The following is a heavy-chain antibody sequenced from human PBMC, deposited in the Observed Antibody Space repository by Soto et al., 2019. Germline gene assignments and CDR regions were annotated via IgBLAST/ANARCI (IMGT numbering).Heavy chain of an antibody. J-gene: IGHJ4*02. CDR2: ISYDGSNK. Sequence: GGSLRLSCAASGFTFSSYAMHWVRQAPGKGLEWVAVISYDGSNKYYADSVKGRFTISRDNSKNTLYLQMNSLRAEDTAVYYCARGGHDYGDLGLDYWGQGTLVTVSS. V-gene: IGHV3-30-3*01. CDR1: GFTFSSYA. D-gene: IGHD4-17*01. CDR3: ARGGHDYGDLGLDY.